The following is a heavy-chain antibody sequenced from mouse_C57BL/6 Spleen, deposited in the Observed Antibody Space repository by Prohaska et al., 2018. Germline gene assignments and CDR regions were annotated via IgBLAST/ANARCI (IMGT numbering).Heavy chain of an antibody. CDR1: GYTFTSYW. D-gene: IGHD2-5*01. J-gene: IGHJ4*01. CDR2: IDPSDSYT. Sequence: GAELVKPGASVKLSCKASGYTFTSYWMQWVKQRPGQGLEWIGEIDPSDSYTNYNQKFKGKATLTVDTSSSTAYMQLSSLTSEDSAVYYCARSRPYYSNPAGAMDYWGQGTSVTVSS. CDR3: ARSRPYYSNPAGAMDY. V-gene: IGHV1-50*01.